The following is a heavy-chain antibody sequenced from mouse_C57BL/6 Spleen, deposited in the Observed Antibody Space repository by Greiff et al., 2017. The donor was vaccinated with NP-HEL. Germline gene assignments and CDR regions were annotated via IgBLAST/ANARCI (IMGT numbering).Heavy chain of an antibody. V-gene: IGHV2-5*01. Sequence: VQLQQSGPGLVQPSQSLSITCTVSGFSLTSYGVHWVRQSPGKGLEWLGVIWRGGSTDYNAAFMSRLSITKDNSKSQVFFKMNSLQADDTAIYYCAKGAYYYGSSYDYAMDYWGQGTSVTVSS. CDR3: AKGAYYYGSSYDYAMDY. CDR2: IWRGGST. CDR1: GFSLTSYG. J-gene: IGHJ4*01. D-gene: IGHD1-1*01.